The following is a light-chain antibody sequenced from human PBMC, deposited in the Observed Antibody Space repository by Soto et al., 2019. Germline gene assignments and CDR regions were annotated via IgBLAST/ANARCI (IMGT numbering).Light chain of an antibody. V-gene: IGKV3D-20*02. CDR1: QSVSSSY. CDR2: NAS. Sequence: DIVLPQSPETLSLSPGERSTLSCMASQSVSSSYLAWYQQKPGQAPRLLIYNASNRATGVPARFTGSGSGTDFTLTISSLEPEDFAVYYCQQRSNWPPVTFGGGTKVDVK. CDR3: QQRSNWPPVT. J-gene: IGKJ4*01.